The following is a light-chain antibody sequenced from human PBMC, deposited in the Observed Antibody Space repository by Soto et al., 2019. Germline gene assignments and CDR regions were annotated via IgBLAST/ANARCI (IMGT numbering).Light chain of an antibody. J-gene: IGKJ1*01. Sequence: EIVLTQSPGTLSLSPGERATLSCRASQSVSCSYLAWYQQKPGQAPRLLIYGVSSRATGIPDRFSGSGSGTDFTLTISRLEPEDFAVYYCQQYGSSPRTFGQGTKVEIK. V-gene: IGKV3-20*01. CDR1: QSVSCSY. CDR3: QQYGSSPRT. CDR2: GVS.